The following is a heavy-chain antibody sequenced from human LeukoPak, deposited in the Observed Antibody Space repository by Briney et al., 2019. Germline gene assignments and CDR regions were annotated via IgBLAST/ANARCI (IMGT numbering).Heavy chain of an antibody. J-gene: IGHJ2*01. Sequence: SETLSLTCTVSGGSISSYYWSWIRQPPGKGLEWIGYIYYSGSTNYNPSLKSRVTISVDTSKNQFSLKLSSVTAADTAVYYCARGVTLIVVVIHDWYFDLWGRGTVFTVSS. CDR2: IYYSGST. CDR1: GGSISSYY. D-gene: IGHD3-22*01. V-gene: IGHV4-59*08. CDR3: ARGVTLIVVVIHDWYFDL.